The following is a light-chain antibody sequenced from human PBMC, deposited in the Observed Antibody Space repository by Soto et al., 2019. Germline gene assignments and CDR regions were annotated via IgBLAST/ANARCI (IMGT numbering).Light chain of an antibody. CDR1: SSDVGGYNY. CDR2: DVS. CDR3: SSYTSSSTVV. Sequence: QSALTQPASVSGSPGQSITISCTGTSSDVGGYNYVSWYQQHPGKAPKLMIYDVSSRPSGVSNRFSGSKSGNTASLTISGLQAEDESHYYCSSYTSSSTVVFGGGTKVTVL. V-gene: IGLV2-14*01. J-gene: IGLJ2*01.